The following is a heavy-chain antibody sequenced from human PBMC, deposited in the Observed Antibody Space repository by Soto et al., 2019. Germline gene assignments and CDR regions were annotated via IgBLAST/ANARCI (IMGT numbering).Heavy chain of an antibody. CDR1: GYIFSSYG. Sequence: ASVKVSCKTAGYIFSSYGLNWVRQTPGQGLEWMGWITVYNGNTQYAQKFQDRVTMTTDTSTSTAYMELRSLRSDDTAVYYCARDNTGVVRVDHWGQGTLVTVYS. J-gene: IGHJ4*02. V-gene: IGHV1-18*01. CDR2: ITVYNGNT. D-gene: IGHD3-10*01. CDR3: ARDNTGVVRVDH.